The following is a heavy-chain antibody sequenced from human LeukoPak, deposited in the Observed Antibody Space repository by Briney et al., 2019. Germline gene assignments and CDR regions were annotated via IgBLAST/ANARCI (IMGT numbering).Heavy chain of an antibody. Sequence: PSESLSLTCTVSGDSISSYNYFWGWIRQPPGKGLEWVGSIYYRGNTYYNPSLKSRVTLSADTSKNQFSLKVTSVTAADTAVYYCARASSGYYWDFDYWGQGALVTVSS. CDR2: IYYRGNT. D-gene: IGHD3-22*01. V-gene: IGHV4-39*01. J-gene: IGHJ4*02. CDR3: ARASSGYYWDFDY. CDR1: GDSISSYNYF.